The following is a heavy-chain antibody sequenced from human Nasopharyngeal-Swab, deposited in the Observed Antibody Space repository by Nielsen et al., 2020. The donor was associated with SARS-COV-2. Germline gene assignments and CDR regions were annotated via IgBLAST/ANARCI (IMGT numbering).Heavy chain of an antibody. D-gene: IGHD6-13*01. V-gene: IGHV7-4-1*02. Sequence: WVRQAPGQGLEWMGWINTNTGNPTYAQGFTGRFVFSLDTSVSTAYLQISSLKAEDTAMYYCARAFVSSWPYYYYYGMDVWGQGTTVTVSS. CDR2: INTNTGNP. J-gene: IGHJ6*02. CDR3: ARAFVSSWPYYYYYGMDV.